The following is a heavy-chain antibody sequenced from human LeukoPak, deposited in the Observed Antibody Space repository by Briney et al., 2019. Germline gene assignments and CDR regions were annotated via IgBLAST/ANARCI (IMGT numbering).Heavy chain of an antibody. CDR3: ARVHDSSGYYDFDL. CDR1: GLNVSSNY. V-gene: IGHV3-53*01. J-gene: IGHJ4*02. Sequence: GGSLRLSCAASGLNVSSNYMSWVRQAPGKGLEWVSLISTGGTTDYTDSVKGRFTISRDTPKNTLYLQMNSLRAEDTAVYYCARVHDSSGYYDFDLWGQGTLVTVSS. CDR2: ISTGGTT. D-gene: IGHD3-22*01.